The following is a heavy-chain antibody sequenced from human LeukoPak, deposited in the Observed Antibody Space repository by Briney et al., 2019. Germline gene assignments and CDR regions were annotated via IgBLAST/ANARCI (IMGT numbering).Heavy chain of an antibody. Sequence: SETLSLTCTVSGGSITSYYWSWIRQPAGKGLEWIGRIYSSGSTNYNLSLKSRVTMSVDTSKNHFSLKLTSVTAAGTAVYYCARAPYDSSGYYRDYWGQGTLVTVSS. D-gene: IGHD3-22*01. J-gene: IGHJ4*02. CDR1: GGSITSYY. CDR3: ARAPYDSSGYYRDY. V-gene: IGHV4-4*07. CDR2: IYSSGST.